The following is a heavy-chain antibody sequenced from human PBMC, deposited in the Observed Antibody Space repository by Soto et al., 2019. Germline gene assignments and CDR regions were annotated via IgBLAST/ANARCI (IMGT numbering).Heavy chain of an antibody. Sequence: QVQLVQSGAEVKKPGASVKVSCKASGYTFTSYAMHWVRQAPGQRLEWMGWINAGNGNTKYSQRFQGRVTITRDTSASTAYMELSSLRSEDTALYYCARAQGGYSGSYRFDYCGQGTLVTVSS. J-gene: IGHJ4*02. CDR3: ARAQGGYSGSYRFDY. V-gene: IGHV1-3*01. CDR2: INAGNGNT. CDR1: GYTFTSYA. D-gene: IGHD1-26*01.